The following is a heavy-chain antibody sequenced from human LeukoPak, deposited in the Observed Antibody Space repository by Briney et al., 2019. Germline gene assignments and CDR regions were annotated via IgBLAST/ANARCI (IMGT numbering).Heavy chain of an antibody. CDR1: GVTVNNNY. D-gene: IGHD6-25*01. J-gene: IGHJ3*02. V-gene: IGHV3-23*01. CDR2: ISGSGGST. Sequence: PGGSLRLSCAASGVTVNNNYMIWVRQAPGKGLEWVSAISGSGGSTSYADSVKGRCNIYRDNSKTTLFLQMNRLRAEDTAVYYCATRIAADLWAFDIWGQGTTVTVPS. CDR3: ATRIAADLWAFDI.